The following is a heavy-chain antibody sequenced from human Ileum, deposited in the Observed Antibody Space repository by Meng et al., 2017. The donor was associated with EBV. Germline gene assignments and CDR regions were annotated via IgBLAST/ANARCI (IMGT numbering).Heavy chain of an antibody. J-gene: IGHJ4*02. CDR2: IYWDNDR. CDR3: AHRLSGSTWDGGYFDY. Sequence: QITLMESGPTVEKPTATLTLICTFSGFSLTPSGVGVGWIRQPPGKAPECLAIIYWDNDRRYNPSLKTRLAISKDTSKNQVVLTMTNMGPVDTAIYYCAHRLSGSTWDGGYFDYWGQGILVTVSS. V-gene: IGHV2-5*02. D-gene: IGHD6-13*01. CDR1: GFSLTPSGVG.